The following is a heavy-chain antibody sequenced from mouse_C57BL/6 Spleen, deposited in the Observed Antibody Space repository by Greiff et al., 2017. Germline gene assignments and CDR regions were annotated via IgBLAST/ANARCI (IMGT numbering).Heavy chain of an antibody. CDR1: GYTFTSYW. CDR3: AGGVLYYGNSYAMDY. D-gene: IGHD2-1*01. CDR2: INPSNGGT. V-gene: IGHV1-53*01. J-gene: IGHJ4*01. Sequence: VQLQQPGTELVKPGASVKLSCKASGYTFTSYWMHWVKQRPGQGLEWIGNINPSNGGTNYNEKFKSKATLTVDKSSSTAYMQLSSLTSEDSAVYYCAGGVLYYGNSYAMDYWGQGTSVTVSS.